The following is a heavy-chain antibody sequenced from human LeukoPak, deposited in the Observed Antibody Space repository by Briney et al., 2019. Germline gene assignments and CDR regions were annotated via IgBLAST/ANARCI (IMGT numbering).Heavy chain of an antibody. V-gene: IGHV3-48*03. CDR1: GFTFSSYE. Sequence: PGGSLRLSCAASGFTFSSYEMNWVRQAPGKGLEWISYISSSGSTIYYADSVEGRFTISRDNAKNSLYPQINSLRAEDTAVYYCARGNYYGSGSHDYWAREPWSPSPQ. CDR2: ISSSGSTI. CDR3: ARGNYYGSGSHDY. J-gene: IGHJ4*02. D-gene: IGHD3-10*01.